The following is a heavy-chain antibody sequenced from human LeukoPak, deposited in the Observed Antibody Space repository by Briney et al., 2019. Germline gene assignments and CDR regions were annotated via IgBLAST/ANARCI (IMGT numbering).Heavy chain of an antibody. Sequence: GGSLRLSCTASGFTFGDSAMSWFRQAPGKGLEWVAFIRSKSYGATAEYAGSVRGRFTISRDDSKNVIYLQMDSPETEDTAVYYCSRGGGAAYDWGQGTRVTVSS. J-gene: IGHJ4*02. CDR2: IRSKSYGATA. CDR3: SRGGGAAYD. D-gene: IGHD6-13*01. V-gene: IGHV3-49*03. CDR1: GFTFGDSA.